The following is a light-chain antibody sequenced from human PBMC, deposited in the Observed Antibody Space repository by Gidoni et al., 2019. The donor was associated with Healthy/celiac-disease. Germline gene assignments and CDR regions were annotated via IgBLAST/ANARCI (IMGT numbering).Light chain of an antibody. Sequence: DIQMTQSPSSLSASVGDRVTITCRASQSISSYLNWYQQKPGKAPKLLIYAASSLQSVVPSRFSGSGSGTDFTLTISSLQPEDFATYYCQQSYSSYTFXXXTKLEIK. CDR3: QQSYSSYT. CDR1: QSISSY. V-gene: IGKV1-39*01. J-gene: IGKJ2*01. CDR2: AAS.